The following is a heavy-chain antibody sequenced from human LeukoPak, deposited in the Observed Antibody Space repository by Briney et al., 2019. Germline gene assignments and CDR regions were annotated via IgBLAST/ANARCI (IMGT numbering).Heavy chain of an antibody. CDR3: ARDPGGYYYDSSGYRFDY. Sequence: GGSLRLSCAASGFTFSSYSMNWVRQAPGKGLEWVSSISSSSSYIYYADSVKGRFTISRDNSKNMLYLQMNSLSAEDTAVYYCARDPGGYYYDSSGYRFDYWGQGTLVTVSS. V-gene: IGHV3-21*04. CDR2: ISSSSSYI. CDR1: GFTFSSYS. J-gene: IGHJ4*02. D-gene: IGHD3-22*01.